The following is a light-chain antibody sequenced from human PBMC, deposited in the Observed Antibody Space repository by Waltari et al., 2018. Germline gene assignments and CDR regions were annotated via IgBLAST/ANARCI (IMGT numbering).Light chain of an antibody. CDR2: SAS. CDR1: QSVTGGF. V-gene: IGKV3-20*01. Sequence: DIVLTQSPDTLSLSPGDTATLSCRASQSVTGGFIAWYQQKPGQAPRLLIFSASSRAPGIPDRFSGSWSGTGFTLTISSLEPEDFAVYYCQQYFTSVYTFGQGTKLEIK. CDR3: QQYFTSVYT. J-gene: IGKJ2*01.